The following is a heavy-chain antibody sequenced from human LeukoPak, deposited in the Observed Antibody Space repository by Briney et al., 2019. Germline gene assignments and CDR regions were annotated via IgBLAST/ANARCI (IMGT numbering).Heavy chain of an antibody. J-gene: IGHJ4*02. D-gene: IGHD4-23*01. CDR2: INSDGSIT. CDR3: ARGNYGGNVYDY. V-gene: IGHV3-74*01. Sequence: AGGSLRLSCAASGFTFSSYWMHWVRQAPGKGLVWVSRINSDGSITTYADSVRGRFTISRDNAKSTLYLQMNSLRAEDTAAYFCARGNYGGNVYDYWGQGTLVTVSS. CDR1: GFTFSSYW.